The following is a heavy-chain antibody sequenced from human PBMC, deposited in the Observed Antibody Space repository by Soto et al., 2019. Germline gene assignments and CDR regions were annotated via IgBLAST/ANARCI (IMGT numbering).Heavy chain of an antibody. Sequence: QVQLVQSGAEVKKPGSSVKVSCKASGGTFSSYAISWVRQAPGQGLEWMGGIIPIFGTANYAQKFQGRVTITADESTSTAYMELSSLRSEDTAVYYCARGRIVVVPAATHYYCYGMDVWGQGTTVTVSS. J-gene: IGHJ6*02. CDR3: ARGRIVVVPAATHYYCYGMDV. CDR1: GGTFSSYA. D-gene: IGHD2-2*01. V-gene: IGHV1-69*01. CDR2: IIPIFGTA.